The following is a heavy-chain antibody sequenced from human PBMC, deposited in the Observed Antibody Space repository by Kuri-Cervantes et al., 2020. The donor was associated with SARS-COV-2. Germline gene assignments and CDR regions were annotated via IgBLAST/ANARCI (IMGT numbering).Heavy chain of an antibody. CDR3: ARDRGIVVVPAAIWFDP. Sequence: GGSLRLSCAASGFSFSSYGMSWVRQAPGKGLEWVANIKQDGSEKYYVDSVKGRFTISRDNAKNSLYLQMNSLRAEDMAVYYCARDRGIVVVPAAIWFDPWGQGTLVTVSS. CDR1: GFSFSSYG. J-gene: IGHJ5*02. CDR2: IKQDGSEK. D-gene: IGHD2-2*01. V-gene: IGHV3-7*01.